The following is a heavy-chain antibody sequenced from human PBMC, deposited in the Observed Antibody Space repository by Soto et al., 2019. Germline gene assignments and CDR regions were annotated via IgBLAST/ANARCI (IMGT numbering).Heavy chain of an antibody. CDR2: INPSGGST. V-gene: IGHV1-46*01. J-gene: IGHJ4*02. CDR3: AITRVVDSALDY. D-gene: IGHD2-15*01. CDR1: GYTFTIYY. Sequence: SVKVSCKASGYTFTIYYMHWVRQAPGQGLDWMGIINPSGGSTSYAQKFQGRFTISRDNPKSTLFLHMNSPRAEDTAVYYCAITRVVDSALDYWGQGTPVTVSS.